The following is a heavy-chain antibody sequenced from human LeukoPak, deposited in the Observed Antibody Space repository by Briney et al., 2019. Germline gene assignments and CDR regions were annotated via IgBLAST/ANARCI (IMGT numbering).Heavy chain of an antibody. J-gene: IGHJ6*02. V-gene: IGHV1-2*02. CDR1: GYTFTGYY. D-gene: IGHD2-21*02. CDR3: ARDPYCGGDCRYYYYYGMDV. CDR2: INPNSGGT. Sequence: ASVKVSCTASGYTFTGYYMHWVRQAPGQGLEWMGWINPNSGGTNYAQKFQGRVTMTRDTSISTAYMELSRLRSDDTAVYYCARDPYCGGDCRYYYYYGMDVWGQGTTVTVSS.